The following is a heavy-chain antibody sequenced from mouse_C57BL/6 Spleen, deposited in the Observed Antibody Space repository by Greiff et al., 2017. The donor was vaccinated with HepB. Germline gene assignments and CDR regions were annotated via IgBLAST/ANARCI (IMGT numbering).Heavy chain of an antibody. CDR1: GFTFSSYT. CDR3: ARHTHYYGSSSWYFDV. D-gene: IGHD1-1*01. V-gene: IGHV5-9*01. CDR2: ISGGGGNT. J-gene: IGHJ1*03. Sequence: EVHLVESGGGLVKPGGSLKLSCAASGFTFSSYTMSWVRQTPEKRLEWVATISGGGGNTYYPDSVKGRFTISRDNAKNTLYLQMSSLRSEDMALYYCARHTHYYGSSSWYFDVWGTGTTVTVSS.